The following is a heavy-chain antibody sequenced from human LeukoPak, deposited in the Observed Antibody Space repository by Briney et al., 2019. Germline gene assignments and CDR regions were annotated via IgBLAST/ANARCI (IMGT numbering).Heavy chain of an antibody. CDR3: ARHRRVTKGYSSSWYHGGYYYYMDV. J-gene: IGHJ6*03. V-gene: IGHV4-34*01. CDR1: GGSFSGYY. CDR2: INHSGST. D-gene: IGHD6-13*01. Sequence: PSETLSLTCAVYGGSFSGYYWSWIRQPPGKGLEWIGEINHSGSTNYNPSLKSRVTISVDTSKNQFSLKLSSVTAADTAVYYCARHRRVTKGYSSSWYHGGYYYYMDVWGKGTTVTISS.